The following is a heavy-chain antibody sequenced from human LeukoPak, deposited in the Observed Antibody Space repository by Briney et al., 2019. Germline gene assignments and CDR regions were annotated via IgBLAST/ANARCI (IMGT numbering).Heavy chain of an antibody. CDR2: IRYDGSNK. Sequence: GGSLRLSCAASGFTFSSYGMHWVRQAPGKGLEWVAFIRYDGSNKYYADSVKGRFTISRDNSKNTLYLQMNSLRAEDTAVYYCAKERGIAAAGTGSDYWGQGTLVTVSS. J-gene: IGHJ4*02. D-gene: IGHD6-13*01. V-gene: IGHV3-30*02. CDR1: GFTFSSYG. CDR3: AKERGIAAAGTGSDY.